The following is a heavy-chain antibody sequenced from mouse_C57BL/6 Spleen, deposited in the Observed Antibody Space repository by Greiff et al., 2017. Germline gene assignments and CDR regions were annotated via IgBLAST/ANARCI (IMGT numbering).Heavy chain of an antibody. V-gene: IGHV1-81*01. J-gene: IGHJ2*01. CDR1: GYTFTSYG. Sequence: VQLQQSGAELARPGASVKLSCKASGYTFTSYGISWVKQRTGQGLEWIGEIYPRSGNTYYNEKFKGKATLTADKSSSTAYMELRSLTSEDSAVYFCARWTLITTVVDYFDYWGQGTTLTVSS. CDR3: ARWTLITTVVDYFDY. CDR2: IYPRSGNT. D-gene: IGHD1-1*01.